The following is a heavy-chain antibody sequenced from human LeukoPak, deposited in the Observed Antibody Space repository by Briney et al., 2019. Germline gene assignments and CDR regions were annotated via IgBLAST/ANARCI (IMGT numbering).Heavy chain of an antibody. CDR2: ISYTGTYI. J-gene: IGHJ4*02. Sequence: GSLRLSCAAPAFSLNAYNMNWVRQAPGKGLEWVSSISYTGTYIYYADSVKGRFTISRDNAQNSLYLQMNSLRAEDTAIYYCVRDRGTYRPIDYWGQGTLVTVSS. D-gene: IGHD1-26*01. CDR1: AFSLNAYN. V-gene: IGHV3-21*04. CDR3: VRDRGTYRPIDY.